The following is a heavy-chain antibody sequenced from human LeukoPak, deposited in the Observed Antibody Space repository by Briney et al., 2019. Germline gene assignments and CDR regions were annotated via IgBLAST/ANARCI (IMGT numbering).Heavy chain of an antibody. CDR2: IYYSGST. V-gene: IGHV4-59*12. CDR3: ARGALGALDY. D-gene: IGHD7-27*01. CDR1: GGSISSYY. Sequence: SETLSLTCTVSGGSISSYYWSWIRQPPGKGLEWIGYIYYSGSTNYNPSLKSRVTISVDTSKNQFSLKLSSVTPEDTAVYYCARGALGALDYWGQGTLVTVSS. J-gene: IGHJ4*02.